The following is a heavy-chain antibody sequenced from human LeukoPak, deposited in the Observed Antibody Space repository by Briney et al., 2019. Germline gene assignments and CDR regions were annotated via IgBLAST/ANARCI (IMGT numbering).Heavy chain of an antibody. Sequence: GGSLRLSCAASGFTFSSYGMHWVRQAPGKGLEWLTIISHDGSNKNYADSVKGRFTISRDNSKNTLYLQMNSLRVEDTAVYYCARDPAGKYSSSWFDYWGQGTLVTVSS. V-gene: IGHV3-30*03. CDR1: GFTFSSYG. CDR3: ARDPAGKYSSSWFDY. J-gene: IGHJ4*02. D-gene: IGHD6-13*01. CDR2: ISHDGSNK.